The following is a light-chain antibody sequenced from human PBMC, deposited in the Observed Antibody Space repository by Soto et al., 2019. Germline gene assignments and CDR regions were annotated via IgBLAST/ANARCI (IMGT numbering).Light chain of an antibody. V-gene: IGLV1-44*01. CDR2: NSN. Sequence: QSVLSQPPSASGTPGQTVIISCSGSRSDIGSNFVNWYQHLPGTAPKLLIYNSNQRPSGFPDRFSGSKSGTSASLAISGLHSEDEADYYCAAWDDSLTGPVFGTGTKLTVL. J-gene: IGLJ1*01. CDR1: RSDIGSNF. CDR3: AAWDDSLTGPV.